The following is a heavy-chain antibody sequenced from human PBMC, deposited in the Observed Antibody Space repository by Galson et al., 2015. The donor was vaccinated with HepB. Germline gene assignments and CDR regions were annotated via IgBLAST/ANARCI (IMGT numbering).Heavy chain of an antibody. V-gene: IGHV5-10-1*01. CDR2: IDPSDSYT. Sequence: QSGAEVKKPGESLRISCKGSGYSFTSYWISWVRQMPGKGLEWMGRIDPSDSYTNYSPSFQGHVTISADKSISTAYLQWSSLKASDTAMYYCARIGDGANYYYYGMDVWGQGTTVTVSS. CDR3: ARIGDGANYYYYGMDV. D-gene: IGHD1-26*01. CDR1: GYSFTSYW. J-gene: IGHJ6*02.